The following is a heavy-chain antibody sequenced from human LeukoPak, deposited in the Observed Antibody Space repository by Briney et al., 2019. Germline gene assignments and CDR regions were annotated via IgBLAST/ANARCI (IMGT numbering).Heavy chain of an antibody. D-gene: IGHD4-17*01. CDR3: AKYMGIDYGDHYYYYGMDV. Sequence: GGSLRLSCAASGFTVDSNYLSWVRQAPGKGLEWVSTIYTGGNTYYADSVKGRFTISRDNSKNTLYLQMNSLRAEDTAVYYCAKYMGIDYGDHYYYYGMDVWGQGTTVTVSS. J-gene: IGHJ6*02. V-gene: IGHV3-53*01. CDR1: GFTVDSNY. CDR2: IYTGGNT.